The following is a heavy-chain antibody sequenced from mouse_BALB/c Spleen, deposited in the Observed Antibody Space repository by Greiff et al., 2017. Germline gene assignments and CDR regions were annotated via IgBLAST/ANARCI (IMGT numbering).Heavy chain of an antibody. D-gene: IGHD2-4*01. CDR2: IRLKSNNYAT. J-gene: IGHJ1*01. Sequence: EVQLQESGGGLVQPGGSMKLSCVASGFTFSNYWMNWVRQSPEKGLEWVAEIRLKSNNYATHYAESVKGRFTISRDDSKSVVYLQMNNLRAEDTGIYNCTRGLRWYFDVWGAGTTVTVSS. CDR3: TRGLRWYFDV. V-gene: IGHV6-6*02. CDR1: GFTFSNYW.